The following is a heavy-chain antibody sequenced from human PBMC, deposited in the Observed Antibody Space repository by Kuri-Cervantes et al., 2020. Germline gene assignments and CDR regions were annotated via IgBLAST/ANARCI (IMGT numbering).Heavy chain of an antibody. CDR1: GFTFDDYT. Sequence: GESLKISCAASGFTFDDYTMHWVRQAPGKGLVWVSRINSDGSSTTYADSVRGRFTISRDNAKNTLYLQMNSLRADDTAVYYCAREQVAGNRNEAFDIWGQGTMVTVSS. CDR3: AREQVAGNRNEAFDI. D-gene: IGHD6-19*01. CDR2: INSDGSST. V-gene: IGHV3-74*01. J-gene: IGHJ3*02.